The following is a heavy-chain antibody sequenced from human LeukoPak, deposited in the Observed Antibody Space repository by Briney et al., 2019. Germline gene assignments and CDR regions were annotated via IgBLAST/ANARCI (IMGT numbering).Heavy chain of an antibody. V-gene: IGHV4-38-2*02. CDR1: GYSISSGYY. CDR2: IYHSGRT. CDR3: ARGRGGGSYYVVLDY. Sequence: SETLSLTCTVSGYSISSGYYWDWIRQPPGKGLEWIGSIYHSGRTYFNPSLKSRVTMSLDTSKNQFSLKLRSVTAADTAVYYCARGRGGGSYYVVLDYWGQGTLVTVSS. D-gene: IGHD1-26*01. J-gene: IGHJ4*02.